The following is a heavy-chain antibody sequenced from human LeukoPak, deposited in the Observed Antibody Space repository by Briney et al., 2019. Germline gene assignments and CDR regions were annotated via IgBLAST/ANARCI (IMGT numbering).Heavy chain of an antibody. Sequence: GASVKVSCKASGGTFSSYAISWVRQAPGQGLEWMGGIIPIFGTANYAQKFQGRVTITADESTSTAYMELSSLRSEDTAVYYCARTAIVVVIVGWFDPWGQGTLVTVSS. V-gene: IGHV1-69*13. CDR1: GGTFSSYA. CDR3: ARTAIVVVIVGWFDP. CDR2: IIPIFGTA. D-gene: IGHD3-22*01. J-gene: IGHJ5*02.